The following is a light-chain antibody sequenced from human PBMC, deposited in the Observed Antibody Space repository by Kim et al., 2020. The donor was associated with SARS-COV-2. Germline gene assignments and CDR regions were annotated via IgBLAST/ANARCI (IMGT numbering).Light chain of an antibody. Sequence: SVSPGQTASFTCSGDKMGTKYTCWYQQRPGRSPVLVISEDTKRPSGIPERFSGSNSGNTATLTITGTLAMDEADYYCQAWDSTTLLFGGGTQLTVL. CDR2: EDT. V-gene: IGLV3-1*01. CDR1: KMGTKY. J-gene: IGLJ2*01. CDR3: QAWDSTTLL.